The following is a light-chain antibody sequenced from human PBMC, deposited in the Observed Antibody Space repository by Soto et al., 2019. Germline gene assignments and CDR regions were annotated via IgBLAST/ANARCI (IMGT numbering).Light chain of an antibody. CDR2: STN. V-gene: IGLV8-61*01. Sequence: QTVVTQEPSFSVSPGGTVTLTCGLSSGSVSTSYYPSWYQQTPGQAPRTLIYSTNTRSSGVPDRFSGSILGNKAALTITLAQADDEYDYYCVLYMGSGIWVFGGGTKLTVL. CDR1: SGSVSTSYY. J-gene: IGLJ3*02. CDR3: VLYMGSGIWV.